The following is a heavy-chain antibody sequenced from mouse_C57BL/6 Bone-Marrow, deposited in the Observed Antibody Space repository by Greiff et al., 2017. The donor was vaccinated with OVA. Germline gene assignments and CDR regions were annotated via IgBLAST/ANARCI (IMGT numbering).Heavy chain of an antibody. CDR1: GFNIKDYY. Sequence: VQLQQSGAELVRPGASVKLSCTASGFNIKDYYMHWVKQRPEQGLEWIGRIDPEDGDTEYAPKFQGKATMTAETSSNTAYLQLSSLTSEDTAVYYCTTYSIYYGYDGGLAYWGQGTLVTVSA. D-gene: IGHD2-2*01. CDR2: IDPEDGDT. V-gene: IGHV14-1*01. J-gene: IGHJ3*01. CDR3: TTYSIYYGYDGGLAY.